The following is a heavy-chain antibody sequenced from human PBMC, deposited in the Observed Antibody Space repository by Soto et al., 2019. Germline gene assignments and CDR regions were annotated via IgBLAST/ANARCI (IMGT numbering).Heavy chain of an antibody. CDR1: GFTFSSYA. D-gene: IGHD3-16*01. Sequence: PGGSLRLSCAASGFTFSSYAMSWVRQAPGKGLEWVANIKQDGSEIYYVDSVKGRFTISRDNAKNSLYLQMNSLRAEDTAVYYCARAWDYVGYWGQGTLVTVSS. V-gene: IGHV3-7*05. CDR2: IKQDGSEI. CDR3: ARAWDYVGY. J-gene: IGHJ4*02.